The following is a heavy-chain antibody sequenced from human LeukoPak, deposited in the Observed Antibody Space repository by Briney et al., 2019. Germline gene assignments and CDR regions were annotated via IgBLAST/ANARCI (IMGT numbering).Heavy chain of an antibody. J-gene: IGHJ4*02. CDR3: ASPRGFSYGYFDN. Sequence: KPSETLSLTCGVYGGSFSGYYWGWIRQPPGKGLEWIGSIYYSKNTYYNPSLKSRVTISADTSKNQFSLTLGSVSATDTAVYYCASPRGFSYGYFDNWGQGTLVTVSS. CDR2: IYYSKNT. CDR1: GGSFSGYY. V-gene: IGHV4-34*01. D-gene: IGHD5-18*01.